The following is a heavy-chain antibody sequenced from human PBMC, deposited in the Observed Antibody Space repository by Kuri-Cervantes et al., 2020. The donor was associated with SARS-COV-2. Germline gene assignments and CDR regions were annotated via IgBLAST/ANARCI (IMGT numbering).Heavy chain of an antibody. CDR3: ARDGGQLWLHYYYYYMDV. D-gene: IGHD5-18*01. Sequence: ETLSLTCAASGFTFSSYAMSWVRQAPGKGLEWVSYISSSSSTIYYADSVKGRFTISRDNAKNSLYLQMNSLRAEDTAVYYCARDGGQLWLHYYYYYMDVWGKGTTVTVSS. V-gene: IGHV3-48*04. CDR2: ISSSSSTI. J-gene: IGHJ6*03. CDR1: GFTFSSYA.